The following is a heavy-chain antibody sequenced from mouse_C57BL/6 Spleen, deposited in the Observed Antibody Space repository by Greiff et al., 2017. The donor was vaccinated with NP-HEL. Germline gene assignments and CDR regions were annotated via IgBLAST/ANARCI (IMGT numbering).Heavy chain of an antibody. J-gene: IGHJ4*01. Sequence: QVQLQQSGAELVRPGASVKLSCKASGYTFTDYYINWVKQRPGQGLEWIARIYPGSGNTYYNEKFKGKATLTAEKSSSTAYMQLSSLTSEDSAVYFGAKDYGSRYAMDYWGQGTSVTVSS. D-gene: IGHD1-1*01. CDR3: AKDYGSRYAMDY. CDR1: GYTFTDYY. CDR2: IYPGSGNT. V-gene: IGHV1-76*01.